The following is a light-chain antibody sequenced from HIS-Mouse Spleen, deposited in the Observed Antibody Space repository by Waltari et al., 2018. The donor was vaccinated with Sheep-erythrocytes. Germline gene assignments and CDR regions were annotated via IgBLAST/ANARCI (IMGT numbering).Light chain of an antibody. V-gene: IGKV3-11*01. Sequence: EIVLTQSPATLSLSPGERATLPCRASQSVSSYLAWSQQKPRQAPRPLIYDASNRATGIPAMFSGSGSGTDFTLTISSLEPEDFAVYYCQQRSNWPLTFGGGTKVEIK. CDR2: DAS. CDR3: QQRSNWPLT. CDR1: QSVSSY. J-gene: IGKJ4*01.